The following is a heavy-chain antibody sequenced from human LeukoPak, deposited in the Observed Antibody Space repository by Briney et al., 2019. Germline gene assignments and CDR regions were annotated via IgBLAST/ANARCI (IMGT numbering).Heavy chain of an antibody. CDR1: GGSISSYY. Sequence: SETLSLTCTVSGGSISSYYWSWIRQPAGKGLEWIGRIYTSGSTNYNPSLKSRVTMSVDTSKNQFSLKLSSVTAADTAVYYCVRVGYYGSSWYEDYWGQGTLVTVSS. CDR2: IYTSGST. V-gene: IGHV4-4*07. CDR3: VRVGYYGSSWYEDY. J-gene: IGHJ4*02. D-gene: IGHD6-13*01.